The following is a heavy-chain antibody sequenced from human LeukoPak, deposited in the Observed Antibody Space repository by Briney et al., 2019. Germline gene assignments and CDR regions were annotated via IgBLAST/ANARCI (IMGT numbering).Heavy chain of an antibody. CDR1: GFTFSSYA. CDR2: ISGSGGST. V-gene: IGHV3-23*01. Sequence: PGGSLRLSCAASGFTFSSYAMSWVRQAPGKGLEWVSAISGSGGSTYYADSVKGRFTISRDNSKNTLYLQMNSLRTEDTAVYYCAKDQALWLLGDYWGQGTLVTVSS. CDR3: AKDQALWLLGDY. D-gene: IGHD5-18*01. J-gene: IGHJ4*02.